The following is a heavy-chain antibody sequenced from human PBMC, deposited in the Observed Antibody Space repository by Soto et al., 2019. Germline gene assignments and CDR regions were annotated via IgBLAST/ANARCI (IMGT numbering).Heavy chain of an antibody. Sequence: QITLKESGPTLVKPTQTLTLTCTFSGFSLSTSGVGVGWIRQPPVKALEWLALIYWDDDKRYSPSLKSRLTITKDTSKNQVVRTMTNMDPVDTATYYCAHSPCIAAAGTKANGYDYGMDAWGQGTTVTVSS. D-gene: IGHD6-13*01. J-gene: IGHJ6*02. CDR3: AHSPCIAAAGTKANGYDYGMDA. CDR2: IYWDDDK. CDR1: GFSLSTSGVG. V-gene: IGHV2-5*02.